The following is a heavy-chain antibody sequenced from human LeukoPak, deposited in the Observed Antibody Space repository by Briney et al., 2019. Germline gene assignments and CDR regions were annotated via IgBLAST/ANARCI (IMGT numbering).Heavy chain of an antibody. CDR1: GGTFSSYA. D-gene: IGHD6-13*01. CDR2: IIPIFGTA. Sequence: SVKVSCKASGGTFSSYAISWVGQAPGQGLEWMGGIIPIFGTANYAQKFQGRVTITTDESTSTACMELSSLRSEDTAVYYCATGYSSSWYEAFDIWGQGTMVTVSS. V-gene: IGHV1-69*05. J-gene: IGHJ3*02. CDR3: ATGYSSSWYEAFDI.